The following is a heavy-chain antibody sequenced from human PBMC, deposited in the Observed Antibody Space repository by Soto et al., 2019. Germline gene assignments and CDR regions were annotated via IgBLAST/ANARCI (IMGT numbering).Heavy chain of an antibody. D-gene: IGHD1-1*01. CDR3: ASRRELELDS. CDR2: IFYSGST. V-gene: IGHV4-39*01. CDR1: NGSINNKNYF. Sequence: SETLPLTCTVSNGSINNKNYFWDWIRQPPGRGLEWIGNIFYSGSTYYNPSLKNRVTISVDTSKKQFSLELTSVTAADTALYFCASRRELELDSWGQGALVTVSS. J-gene: IGHJ4*02.